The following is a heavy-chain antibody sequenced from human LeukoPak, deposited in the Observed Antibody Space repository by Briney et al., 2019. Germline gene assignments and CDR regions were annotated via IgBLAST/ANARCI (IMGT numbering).Heavy chain of an antibody. J-gene: IGHJ6*02. CDR1: GFTFSDYY. D-gene: IGHD3-9*01. Sequence: PGGSLRLSCAASGFTFSDYYMSWIRQAPGKGLEWVSYISSSSSYTNYADSVKGRFTISRDNAKNSLYLQMNSLRAEDTAVYYCARERGRYFDWLSGYYYYYGMNVWGQGTTVTVYS. CDR3: ARERGRYFDWLSGYYYYYGMNV. V-gene: IGHV3-11*06. CDR2: ISSSSSYT.